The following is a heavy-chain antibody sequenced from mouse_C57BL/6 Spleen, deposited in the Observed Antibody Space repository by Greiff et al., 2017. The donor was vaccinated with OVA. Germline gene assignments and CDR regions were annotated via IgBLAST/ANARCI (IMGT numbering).Heavy chain of an antibody. V-gene: IGHV1-19*01. J-gene: IGHJ4*01. CDR2: INPYNGGT. D-gene: IGHD1-1*01. Sequence: EVQLQQSGPVLVKPGASVKMSCKASGYTFTDYYMNWVKQSHGKSLEWIGVINPYNGGTSYNQKFKGKATLTVDKSSSTAYMELNSLTSEDSAVYYCARGSYYGKRYEYAMDYWGQGTSVTVSS. CDR3: ARGSYYGKRYEYAMDY. CDR1: GYTFTDYY.